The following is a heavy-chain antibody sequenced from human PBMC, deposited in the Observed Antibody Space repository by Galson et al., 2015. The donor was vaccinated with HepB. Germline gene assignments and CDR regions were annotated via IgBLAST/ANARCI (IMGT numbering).Heavy chain of an antibody. CDR1: GFSFSSYS. D-gene: IGHD3-22*01. CDR2: ISSSSSYI. Sequence: SLRLSCAASGFSFSSYSMNWARQAPGKGLEWVSPISSSSSYIYYADSVKGRFTISRDNAKNSLYLQMHSLRAEDTAVYYCARVGYYDSSGYVENWFDPWGQGTLVTVSS. J-gene: IGHJ5*01. V-gene: IGHV3-21*01. CDR3: ARVGYYDSSGYVENWFDP.